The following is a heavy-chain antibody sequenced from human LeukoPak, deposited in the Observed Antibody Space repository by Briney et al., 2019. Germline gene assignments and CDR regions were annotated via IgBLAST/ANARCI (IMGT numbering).Heavy chain of an antibody. CDR1: GFTFSSYA. Sequence: GGSLRLSCAASGFTFSSYAMHWVRRAPGKGLEWVAVISYDGSNRYYADSVKGRFTISRDNFKNTLYLQMNSLRAKDKAVYYCAREGGDYYYYYMDVWGKGTTVTVSS. V-gene: IGHV3-30*04. CDR3: AREGGDYYYYYMDV. CDR2: ISYDGSNR. D-gene: IGHD4-17*01. J-gene: IGHJ6*03.